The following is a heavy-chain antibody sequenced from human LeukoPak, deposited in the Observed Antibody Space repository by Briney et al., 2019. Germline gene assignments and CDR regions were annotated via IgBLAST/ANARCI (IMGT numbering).Heavy chain of an antibody. V-gene: IGHV3-7*01. CDR2: IKQDGSEK. J-gene: IGHJ6*02. CDR1: GFTFSSYW. D-gene: IGHD5-12*01. Sequence: GGSLRLSCAASGFTFSSYWMSWVRQAPGKGLEWVANIKQDGSEKYYVDSVKGRFTISGDNAKNSPYLQMNSLRAEDTAVYYCARAPSGGSGYEPLYYYGMDVWGQGTTVTVSS. CDR3: ARAPSGGSGYEPLYYYGMDV.